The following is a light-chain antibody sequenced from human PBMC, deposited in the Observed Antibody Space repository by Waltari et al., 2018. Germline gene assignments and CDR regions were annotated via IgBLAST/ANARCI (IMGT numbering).Light chain of an antibody. V-gene: IGKV4-1*01. J-gene: IGKJ4*01. Sequence: DIVMTPSPESLAVSLGERATINCKSSQSVLYSSNNKNYLAWYQPKPGQPPKLLIYWASTRESGVPNRFSGSGSGTYFTLIISSLQAEDVAVYYCQQYYRTPLTFGGGTKVEIK. CDR2: WAS. CDR3: QQYYRTPLT. CDR1: QSVLYSSNNKNY.